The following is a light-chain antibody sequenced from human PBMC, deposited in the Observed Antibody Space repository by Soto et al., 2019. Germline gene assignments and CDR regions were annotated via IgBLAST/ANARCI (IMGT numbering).Light chain of an antibody. Sequence: QSALTQPASVSGSHGQSITISCTGTSSDVGGYNYVSWYQQHPGKAPKLMIYDVSNRPSGVSNRFSGSKSGNTASLTISGLQAEDEADYYCSSYTSSSFYVFGTGTKLTVL. CDR1: SSDVGGYNY. J-gene: IGLJ1*01. V-gene: IGLV2-14*01. CDR3: SSYTSSSFYV. CDR2: DVS.